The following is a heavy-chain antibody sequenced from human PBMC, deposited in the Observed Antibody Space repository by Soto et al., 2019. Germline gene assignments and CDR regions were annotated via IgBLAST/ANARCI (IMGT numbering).Heavy chain of an antibody. Sequence: QVQLQESGPGLVEPSQTLFLTCTVSGGSISSADYHWSWIRQPPGKGLEWIVYIYYSGSTYYNPSLESRLTISVDTSKDQFSLKLSSVTAADTAVYYCARDAYFDSSGYDYWGQGTLVTVSS. CDR3: ARDAYFDSSGYDY. CDR2: IYYSGST. V-gene: IGHV4-30-4*01. D-gene: IGHD3-22*01. CDR1: GGSISSADYH. J-gene: IGHJ4*02.